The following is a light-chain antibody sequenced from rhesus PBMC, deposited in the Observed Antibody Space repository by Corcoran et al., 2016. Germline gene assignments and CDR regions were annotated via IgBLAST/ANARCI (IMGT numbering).Light chain of an antibody. CDR1: QRLLYSSNNKSY. Sequence: DIVMTQSPDSLAVSLGERVTINCKSSQRLLYSSNNKSYLAWYQQKPGQAPKLLIFWEATRESGVPNRFSGSGSGTDCTLTISGLQAEDVAVYYCQQYYSSPYSFGQGTKVEIK. J-gene: IGKJ2*01. CDR2: WEA. CDR3: QQYYSSPYS. V-gene: IGKV4-1*01.